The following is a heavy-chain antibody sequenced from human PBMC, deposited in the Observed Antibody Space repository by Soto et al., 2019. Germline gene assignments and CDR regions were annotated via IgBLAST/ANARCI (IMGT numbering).Heavy chain of an antibody. D-gene: IGHD2-2*01. CDR3: ARASPVVPAARGYYYYGMDV. V-gene: IGHV3-33*01. Sequence: GGSLRLSCAASGFTFSSYGMHWVRQAPGKGLEWVAVIWYDGSNKYYADSVKGRFTISRDNSKNTLYLQMNSLRAEDTAVYYCARASPVVPAARGYYYYGMDVWGQGTTVTVS. CDR2: IWYDGSNK. J-gene: IGHJ6*02. CDR1: GFTFSSYG.